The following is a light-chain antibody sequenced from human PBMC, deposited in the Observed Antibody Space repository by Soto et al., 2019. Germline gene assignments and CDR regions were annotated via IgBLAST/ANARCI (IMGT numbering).Light chain of an antibody. J-gene: IGKJ3*01. Sequence: DIQMTQSPSSLSASVGDRVTITCRASQGISNYLAWYQQKPGKVPKVLIYVASTLQSGVPSRFSGSGSGTDFTLTISRLQPEDVATYYCQKYNSAPFTFVPGTTVDIK. CDR1: QGISNY. CDR3: QKYNSAPFT. CDR2: VAS. V-gene: IGKV1-27*01.